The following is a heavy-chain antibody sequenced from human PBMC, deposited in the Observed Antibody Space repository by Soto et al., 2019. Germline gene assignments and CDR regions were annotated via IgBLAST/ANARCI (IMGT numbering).Heavy chain of an antibody. D-gene: IGHD3-9*01. V-gene: IGHV3-9*01. CDR3: ARPGRFNFDVLTGSHFDT. Sequence: ESGGGLIQPGRSLRLSCAASGFVFHDYAMHWVRQAPGKGLEWVSGISWNGVMIAYADSVKGRFTISRDNAKNSLYLQMNSLRAEDTALYYCARPGRFNFDVLTGSHFDTWGQGTPVTVSS. J-gene: IGHJ5*02. CDR2: ISWNGVMI. CDR1: GFVFHDYA.